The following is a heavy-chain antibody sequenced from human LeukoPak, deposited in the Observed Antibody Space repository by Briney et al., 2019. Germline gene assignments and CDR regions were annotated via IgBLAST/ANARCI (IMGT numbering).Heavy chain of an antibody. CDR2: INTYNGHT. CDR3: ARGGSLDY. Sequence: GESLKISCKGSGYSFTSYWIGWVRQAPGQGLEWMGWINTYNGHTKYPQNLHGRITMTTDTSATTAYMELSSLRSEDTAVYYCARGGSLDYWGQGTLVTVSS. V-gene: IGHV1-18*04. CDR1: GYSFTSYW. D-gene: IGHD6-13*01. J-gene: IGHJ4*02.